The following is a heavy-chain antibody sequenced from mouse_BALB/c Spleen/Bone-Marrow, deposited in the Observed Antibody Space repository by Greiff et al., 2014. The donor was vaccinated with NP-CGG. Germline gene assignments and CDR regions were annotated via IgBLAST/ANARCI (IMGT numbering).Heavy chain of an antibody. J-gene: IGHJ4*01. Sequence: QVQPQQPGAELARPGASVKLSCKASGYTFTSYWMQWVKQRPGQGLQWIGAFYPGDGDTRYTQRFKDKASLTADKSSSTAYMQLSSLASEDSAVYYCARAKRYGEMDYWGQGTSVTVSS. CDR2: FYPGDGDT. CDR1: GYTFTSYW. CDR3: ARAKRYGEMDY. V-gene: IGHV1-87*01. D-gene: IGHD2-14*01.